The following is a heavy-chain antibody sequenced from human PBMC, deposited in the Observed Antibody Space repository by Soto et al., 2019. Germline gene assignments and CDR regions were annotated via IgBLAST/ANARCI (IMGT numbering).Heavy chain of an antibody. D-gene: IGHD1-1*01. J-gene: IGHJ4*02. CDR1: GFTSSSYW. Sequence: EVQLVESGGGLVQPGGSLRLSCAASGFTSSSYWMSWVRQVPGRGLEWVANINQDGSEKYYVDSVRGRFTISRDNAKNSLSPHMNSLRAENTAVYYCASDPNWNSGYWGQGTRVTVSS. V-gene: IGHV3-7*01. CDR3: ASDPNWNSGY. CDR2: INQDGSEK.